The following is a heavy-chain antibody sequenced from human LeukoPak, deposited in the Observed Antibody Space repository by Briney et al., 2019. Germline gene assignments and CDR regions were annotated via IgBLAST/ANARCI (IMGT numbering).Heavy chain of an antibody. CDR3: ARGRYYDSSGYYKGRYFDY. CDR2: INHSGST. V-gene: IGHV4-34*01. CDR1: GGSFSGYY. D-gene: IGHD3-22*01. Sequence: SETLSLTCAVYGGSFSGYYWSWIRQPPGKGLEWIGEINHSGSTNYNPSLKSRVTISVDTSKNQFSLKLSSVTAADTAVYYCARGRYYDSSGYYKGRYFDYWGQGTLVTVSS. J-gene: IGHJ4*02.